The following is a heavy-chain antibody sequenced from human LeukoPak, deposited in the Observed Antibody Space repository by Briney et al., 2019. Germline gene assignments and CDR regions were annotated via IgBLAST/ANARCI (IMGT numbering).Heavy chain of an antibody. CDR2: ISSSGSTI. Sequence: TPRLSPAISKVTLSDYDMSWIRQALGKRLEWVSYISSSGSTIYYADSVKGRFTISRDNAKNSLYLQMNSLRAEDTAVYYCAKTTYYYDSSGYYNNAFDIWGQGTMVTVSS. D-gene: IGHD3-22*01. V-gene: IGHV3-11*01. CDR3: AKTTYYYDSSGYYNNAFDI. CDR1: KVTLSDYD. J-gene: IGHJ3*02.